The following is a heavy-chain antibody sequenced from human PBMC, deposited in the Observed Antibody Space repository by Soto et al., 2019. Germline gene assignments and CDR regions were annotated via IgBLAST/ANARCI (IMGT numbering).Heavy chain of an antibody. J-gene: IGHJ3*02. CDR2: ISSSSSYI. Sequence: GGSLRLSCAASGFTFSSYSMNWFRQAPGKGLEWVSSISSSSSYIYYADSVKGRFTISRDNAKNSLYLQMNSLRAEDTAVYYCARIKLRYDDFDIWGQGTMVNVSS. V-gene: IGHV3-21*01. CDR1: GFTFSSYS. CDR3: ARIKLRYDDFDI. D-gene: IGHD3-9*01.